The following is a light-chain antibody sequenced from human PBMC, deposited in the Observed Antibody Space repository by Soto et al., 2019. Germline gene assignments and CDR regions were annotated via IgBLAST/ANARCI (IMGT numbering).Light chain of an antibody. CDR3: ASYTSSRVWV. CDR1: SSDVGSYNR. CDR2: EVT. Sequence: QSALTQPPSVSGSPGQSVTISCTGTSSDVGSYNRVSWYQQPPGTAPKLIIYEVTNRPSGVPVRFSGSKYANMASLTISGLQAEDEADYYCASYTSSRVWVFGGGTKLTVL. V-gene: IGLV2-18*02. J-gene: IGLJ3*02.